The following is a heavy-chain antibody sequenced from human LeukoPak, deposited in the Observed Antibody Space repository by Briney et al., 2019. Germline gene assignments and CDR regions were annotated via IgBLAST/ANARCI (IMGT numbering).Heavy chain of an antibody. V-gene: IGHV4-34*01. D-gene: IGHD3-22*01. Sequence: SETLSLTCAVYGGSFSGYYWSWIRQPPGKGLEWIGEINHSGSTNYNPSLKSRVTISVDTSKNQFSLKLSSVTAADTAVYYCARTYYDSSGYYQTLPPYYFDYWGQGTLVTVSS. CDR3: ARTYYDSSGYYQTLPPYYFDY. CDR2: INHSGST. J-gene: IGHJ4*02. CDR1: GGSFSGYY.